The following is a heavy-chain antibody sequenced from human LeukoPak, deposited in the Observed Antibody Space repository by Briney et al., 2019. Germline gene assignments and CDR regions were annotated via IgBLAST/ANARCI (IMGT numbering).Heavy chain of an antibody. CDR1: GFTFSSYA. Sequence: PGGSLRLSCAASGFTFSSYAMSWVRQAPGKGLEWVSAIRGSGGGTYYAHSVKGRFTISRDNSKNTLYLQMNSLRAEDTAVYYCAKDHPNQLGFSYDAFDIWGQGTMVTVSS. J-gene: IGHJ3*02. V-gene: IGHV3-23*01. CDR3: AKDHPNQLGFSYDAFDI. CDR2: IRGSGGGT. D-gene: IGHD2-2*01.